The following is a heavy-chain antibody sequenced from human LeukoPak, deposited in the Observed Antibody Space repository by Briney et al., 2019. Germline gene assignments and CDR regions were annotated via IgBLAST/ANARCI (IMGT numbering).Heavy chain of an antibody. Sequence: GGSLRLSCAASGFTFSSYGMHWVRQAPGKGLEWVAFIRYDGSNKYYADSVKGRFTISRDNSKNTLYLQMNSLRAEDTALYYCAKDWGIGYSYGYPAYYFDYWGQGTLVTVSS. V-gene: IGHV3-30*02. D-gene: IGHD5-18*01. CDR2: IRYDGSNK. CDR1: GFTFSSYG. J-gene: IGHJ4*02. CDR3: AKDWGIGYSYGYPAYYFDY.